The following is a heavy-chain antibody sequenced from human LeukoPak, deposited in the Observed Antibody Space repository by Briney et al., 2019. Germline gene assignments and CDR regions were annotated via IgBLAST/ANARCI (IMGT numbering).Heavy chain of an antibody. D-gene: IGHD3-9*01. Sequence: ASVKVSCKASGYTFTSYAMNWVRQAPGQGLEWMGWINTNTGNPTYAQGFTGRFVFSLDTSVSTAYLQISSLKAEDTAVYYCARDSHLVADSDAFDIWGQGTMVTVSS. CDR1: GYTFTSYA. J-gene: IGHJ3*02. CDR3: ARDSHLVADSDAFDI. CDR2: INTNTGNP. V-gene: IGHV7-4-1*02.